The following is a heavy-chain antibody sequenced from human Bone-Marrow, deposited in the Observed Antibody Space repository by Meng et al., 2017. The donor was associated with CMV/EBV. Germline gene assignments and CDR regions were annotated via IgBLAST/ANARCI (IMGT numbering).Heavy chain of an antibody. CDR3: ARDLTASYDFWSGYSYYFDY. Sequence: GESLKISCAASGFTFDDYAMHWVRQAPGKGLEWVANIKQDGSEKYYVDSVKGRFTISRDNAKNSLYLQMSSLRAEDTAVYYCARDLTASYDFWSGYSYYFDYWGQGTLVTVSS. CDR1: GFTFDDYA. CDR2: IKQDGSEK. V-gene: IGHV3-7*01. J-gene: IGHJ4*02. D-gene: IGHD3-3*01.